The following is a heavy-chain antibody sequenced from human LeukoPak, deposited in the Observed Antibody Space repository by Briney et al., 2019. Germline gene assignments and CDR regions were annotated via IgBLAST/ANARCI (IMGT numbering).Heavy chain of an antibody. J-gene: IGHJ6*02. CDR2: INHSGST. CDR1: GGSFSGYY. V-gene: IGHV4-34*01. Sequence: PSETLSLTCAVYGGSFSGYYWSWIRQPPGKGLEWIGEINHSGSTNYNPSLKSRATISVDTSKNRFSLKLSSVTAADTAVYYCARARGIMDVWGQGTTVTVSS. CDR3: ARARGIMDV.